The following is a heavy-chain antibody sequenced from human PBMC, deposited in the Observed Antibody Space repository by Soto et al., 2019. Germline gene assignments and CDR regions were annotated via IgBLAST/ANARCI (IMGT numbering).Heavy chain of an antibody. V-gene: IGHV3-30-3*01. Sequence: QVHLEESGGGVVQPGPSLGLSCVASGFTFSSNGMHWAGQAPGKGLGWVAGIPNTENKKYYADSVKGRFTISRDNSQNTLFLQMDSLMSEDTAMYYCARTAGGRVRGALDIWGQGTMVTVS. J-gene: IGHJ3*02. CDR1: GFTFSSNG. D-gene: IGHD6-13*01. CDR3: ARTAGGRVRGALDI. CDR2: IPNTENKK.